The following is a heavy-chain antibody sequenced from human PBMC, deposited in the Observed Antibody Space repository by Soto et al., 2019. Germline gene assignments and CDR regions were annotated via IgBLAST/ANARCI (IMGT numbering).Heavy chain of an antibody. CDR2: IYYIGST. J-gene: IGHJ6*02. CDR3: ARDHMVRGVIIDYYYGMDV. Sequence: QVQLQESGPGLVKPSQTLSLTCTVSGGSISSGDYYWSWIRQPPGKGLEWIGYIYYIGSTYYNPSLKSRVTISVDTSKNQFSLKLSSVTAADTAVYYCARDHMVRGVIIDYYYGMDVWGQGTTVTVSS. D-gene: IGHD3-10*01. V-gene: IGHV4-30-4*01. CDR1: GGSISSGDYY.